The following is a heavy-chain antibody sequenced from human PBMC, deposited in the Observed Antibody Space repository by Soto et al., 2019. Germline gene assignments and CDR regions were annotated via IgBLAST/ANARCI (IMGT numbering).Heavy chain of an antibody. CDR2: ISYEGSNK. CDR1: KFTFSYYG. V-gene: IGHV3-30*18. J-gene: IGHJ3*01. CDR3: AKPISISGVIIDAFDV. Sequence: GGSLRLSCAASKFTFSYYGMHWVRQAPGKGLEWVAVISYEGSNKYYADPVKGRFTISRDNSKNTLYLEMNSLRTEDTAVYYCAKPISISGVIIDAFDVWGQGTMVTVSS. D-gene: IGHD3-3*01.